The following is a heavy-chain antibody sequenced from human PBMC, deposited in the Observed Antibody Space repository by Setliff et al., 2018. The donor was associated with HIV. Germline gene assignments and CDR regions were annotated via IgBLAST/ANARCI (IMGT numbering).Heavy chain of an antibody. Sequence: SETLSLTCTVSGGSISSYYWSWIRQPPGKGLEWIGYIYYSGATYYNPSLKSRVTLSVDTSKNQFSLKLSSVTAADTAVYYCARTTVVAPSGEDYWGQGTLVTVSS. CDR2: IYYSGAT. CDR3: ARTTVVAPSGEDY. D-gene: IGHD2-15*01. J-gene: IGHJ4*02. V-gene: IGHV4-59*08. CDR1: GGSISSYY.